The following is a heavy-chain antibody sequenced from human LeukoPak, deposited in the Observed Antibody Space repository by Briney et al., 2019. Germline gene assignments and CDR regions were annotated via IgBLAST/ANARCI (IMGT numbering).Heavy chain of an antibody. D-gene: IGHD2-15*01. Sequence: KPSETLSLTCTVSGGSISSYYWSWIRQPPGKGLEWIGHIYYSGSTNYNPSLKSRVTISVDTSKNQFSLKLSSVTAADTAVYYCARRGPQGIVDYWGQGTLVTVSS. CDR1: GGSISSYY. CDR2: IYYSGST. J-gene: IGHJ4*02. CDR3: ARRGPQGIVDY. V-gene: IGHV4-59*08.